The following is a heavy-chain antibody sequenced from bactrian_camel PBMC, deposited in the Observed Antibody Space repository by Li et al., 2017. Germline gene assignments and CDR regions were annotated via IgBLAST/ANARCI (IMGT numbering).Heavy chain of an antibody. CDR1: GFNLGSLS. V-gene: IGHV3S31*01. CDR2: MNSGSTNT. J-gene: IGHJ6*01. Sequence: VQLVESGGGLAQPGGSLRLSCAASGFNLGSLSMSWVRQAPGKGLEWVAGMNSGSTNTYYEESVKDRFTISRDNAKNTLYLQTNSLKTEDTAVYYCATRASVGYWGQGTQVTVS. CDR3: ATRASVGY.